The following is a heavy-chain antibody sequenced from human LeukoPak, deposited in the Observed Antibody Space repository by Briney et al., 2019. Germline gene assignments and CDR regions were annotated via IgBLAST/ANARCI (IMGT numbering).Heavy chain of an antibody. J-gene: IGHJ6*02. D-gene: IGHD3-22*01. CDR2: INPSGGST. Sequence: ASVKVSCKASGYTFTSYYMHWVRQAPGQGLEWMGIINPSGGSTSYAQKFQGRVTMTRDTSTSTAYMELSSLRSEDTAVYYCARNYYDSSWYYYYGMDVWGQGTTVTVSS. V-gene: IGHV1-46*01. CDR1: GYTFTSYY. CDR3: ARNYYDSSWYYYYGMDV.